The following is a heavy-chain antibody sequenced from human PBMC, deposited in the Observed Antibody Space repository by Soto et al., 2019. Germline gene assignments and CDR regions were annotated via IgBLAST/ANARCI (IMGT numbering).Heavy chain of an antibody. CDR1: GFTFDDYG. D-gene: IGHD1-1*01. CDR2: ISWNSGSV. J-gene: IGHJ3*02. V-gene: IGHV3-9*01. CDR3: ANGQGNWPDGDNFDI. Sequence: EVQLVESGGGLVQPGRSLRLSCAASGFTFDDYGMHWVRQAPGKGLEWVSGISWNSGSVGYADSVKGRFTISRDNAKNSLYLQMNSLRAEDTALYYCANGQGNWPDGDNFDIWGQGTMGTVSS.